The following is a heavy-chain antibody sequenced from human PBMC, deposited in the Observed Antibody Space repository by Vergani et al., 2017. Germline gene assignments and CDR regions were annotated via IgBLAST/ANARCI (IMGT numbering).Heavy chain of an antibody. CDR1: GFTFSNYA. CDR2: ISGSGGST. D-gene: IGHD1-26*01. Sequence: EVQLLQSGGGVIQPGGSVRLSCAASGFTFSNYAMNWVRQAPGKGLDWVSTISGSGGSTYYADSVKGRFTISRDNSKNTLYLQMNSLRAEDTAVYYCAKDQHWEVGSTCFVYWGQGTLVTVSS. V-gene: IGHV3-23*01. J-gene: IGHJ4*02. CDR3: AKDQHWEVGSTCFVY.